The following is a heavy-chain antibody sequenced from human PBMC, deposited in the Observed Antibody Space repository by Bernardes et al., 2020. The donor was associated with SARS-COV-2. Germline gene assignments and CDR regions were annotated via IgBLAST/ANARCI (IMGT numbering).Heavy chain of an antibody. V-gene: IGHV3-74*01. D-gene: IGHD1-1*01. CDR1: GLTFSNYW. CDR3: EVNDYYGMNV. CDR2: INSDGSIT. Sequence: RRSLRLSCAVSGLTFSNYWMHWVRQAPAKGLVWVSRINSDGSITAYADSVKGRFTISRDNAKNTLHLQMNSLRAEDTAVYYCEVNDYYGMNVWGQGTTVTVSS. J-gene: IGHJ6*02.